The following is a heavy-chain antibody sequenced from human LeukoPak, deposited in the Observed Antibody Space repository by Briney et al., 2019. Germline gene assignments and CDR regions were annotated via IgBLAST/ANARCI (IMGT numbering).Heavy chain of an antibody. V-gene: IGHV4-30-4*07. Sequence: SETLSLTCAVSGVSISSGGYSWSWIRQPPGKGLEWTGYIYYSGSTYYNPSLKSRVTISVDTSKNQFSLKLSSVTAADTAVYYCARAGSSSVALDYWGQGSLVTVSS. CDR1: GVSISSGGYS. CDR3: ARAGSSSVALDY. J-gene: IGHJ4*02. D-gene: IGHD6-6*01. CDR2: IYYSGST.